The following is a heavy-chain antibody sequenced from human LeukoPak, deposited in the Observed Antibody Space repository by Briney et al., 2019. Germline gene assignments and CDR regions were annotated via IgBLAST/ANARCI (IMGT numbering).Heavy chain of an antibody. CDR2: IFSSGST. CDR1: GGFMSGHY. V-gene: IGHV4-59*11. CDR3: ARAVSGSDYWFDL. Sequence: PSETLSLTCNVSGGFMSGHYWTWIRQTPGKELEWIGCIFSSGSTNYNPPLKTRLTISVDTSKKQFFLNLRSLTAADTAVYYCARAVSGSDYWFDLWGQGTQVTVSS. J-gene: IGHJ5*02. D-gene: IGHD5-12*01.